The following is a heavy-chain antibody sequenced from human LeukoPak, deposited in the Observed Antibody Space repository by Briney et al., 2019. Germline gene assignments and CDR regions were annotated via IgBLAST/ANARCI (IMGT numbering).Heavy chain of an antibody. J-gene: IGHJ4*02. CDR3: ARLPTFYYDSSGYHYDY. CDR2: TAGSGISK. V-gene: IGHV3-23*01. CDR1: GFTLNNYA. Sequence: GGSLRLSCVASGFTLNNYAMSWVRQAPGRGLEWASSTAGSGISKDYADSVKGRFTISKDKSKNTLYLQMDNLRAEDTGVYFCARLPTFYYDSSGYHYDYWGQGTLVTVSS. D-gene: IGHD3-22*01.